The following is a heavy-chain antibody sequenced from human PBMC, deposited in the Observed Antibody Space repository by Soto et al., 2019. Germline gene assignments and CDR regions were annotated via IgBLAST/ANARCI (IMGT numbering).Heavy chain of an antibody. CDR1: GFTSNTYV. J-gene: IGHJ4*02. D-gene: IGHD6-19*01. Sequence: ASVKVSCKASGFTSNTYVMHWLRQAPGQGLEWLGIISPSGDATSYAEKFKGRLTVTKDTSTTTVYMELSSLRPDDTAVYYCARDWRYSSGLDYWGQGTLVIVSS. CDR2: ISPSGDAT. CDR3: ARDWRYSSGLDY. V-gene: IGHV1-46*02.